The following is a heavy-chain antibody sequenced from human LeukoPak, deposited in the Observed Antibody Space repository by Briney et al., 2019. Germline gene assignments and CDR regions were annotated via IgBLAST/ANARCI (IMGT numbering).Heavy chain of an antibody. CDR3: AREERGLAIDY. D-gene: IGHD5-12*01. V-gene: IGHV3-64*01. J-gene: IGHJ4*02. CDR2: ISSSGDNT. CDR1: GFIFSNYA. Sequence: PGGSLRLSCAASGFIFSNYAMHWVRQAPRKGLEYVSAISSSGDNTYYANSVKGRFTISRDNSKNTLFLQMGSLGAEDMAVYYCAREERGLAIDYWGQGTLVTVSS.